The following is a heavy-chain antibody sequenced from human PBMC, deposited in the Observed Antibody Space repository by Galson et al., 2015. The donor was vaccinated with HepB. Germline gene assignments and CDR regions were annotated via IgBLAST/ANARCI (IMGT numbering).Heavy chain of an antibody. V-gene: IGHV3-74*01. CDR3: AKGGLTGGYYSFHGMDV. Sequence: SLRLSCAASGFTFNTSWMHWVRQAPGKGLVWVSRINRDGSSTSYADSVKGRFTISRDNAKNTLYLQMNSLRAEDTAVYYCAKGGLTGGYYSFHGMDVWGQGTTVTVSS. J-gene: IGHJ6*02. CDR2: INRDGSST. CDR1: GFTFNTSW. D-gene: IGHD7-27*01.